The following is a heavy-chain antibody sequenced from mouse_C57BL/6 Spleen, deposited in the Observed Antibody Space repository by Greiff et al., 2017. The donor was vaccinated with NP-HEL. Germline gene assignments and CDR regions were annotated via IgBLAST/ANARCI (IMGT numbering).Heavy chain of an antibody. CDR3: AEDYDAAWSAY. CDR2: INPSSGYT. V-gene: IGHV1-7*01. CDR1: GYTFTSYW. D-gene: IGHD2-4*01. Sequence: QVQLKQSGAEMAKPGASVKLSCKASGYTFTSYWMHWVKQRPGQGLEWIGYINPSSGYTKYNQKFKDKATLTADKSSSTAYMQLSSLTYEDSAVYYCAEDYDAAWSAYWGQGTLVTVSA. J-gene: IGHJ3*01.